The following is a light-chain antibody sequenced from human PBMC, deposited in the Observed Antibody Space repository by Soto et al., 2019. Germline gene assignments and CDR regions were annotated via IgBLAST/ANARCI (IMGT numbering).Light chain of an antibody. CDR2: GAS. V-gene: IGKV3-20*01. CDR1: QSVRGY. J-gene: IGKJ1*01. Sequence: GLSAPLSCMTSQSVRGYLAWYQQKPGQAPRLLIYGASDRATGIPDRFTGSGSGTDFTLTINRLEPEYFAVYFCQQYGSSPQTFGQGTKVDIK. CDR3: QQYGSSPQT.